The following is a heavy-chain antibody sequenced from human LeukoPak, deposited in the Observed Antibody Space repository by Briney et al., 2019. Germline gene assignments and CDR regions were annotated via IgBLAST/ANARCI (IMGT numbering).Heavy chain of an antibody. CDR2: INHSGST. J-gene: IGHJ4*02. V-gene: IGHV4-34*01. D-gene: IGHD4-23*01. Sequence: SETLSLTCAIYSGSFSSYYWSWIRQPPGKGLEWIGEINHSGSTNYNPSLQSRVAISVDTSKNQLSLKLSSVTAADTAVYYCARGRWYQDYWGQGTLVTVSS. CDR1: SGSFSSYY. CDR3: ARGRWYQDY.